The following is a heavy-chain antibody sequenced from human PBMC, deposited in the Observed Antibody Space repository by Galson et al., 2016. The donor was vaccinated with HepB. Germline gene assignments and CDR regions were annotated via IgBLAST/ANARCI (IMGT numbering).Heavy chain of an antibody. CDR3: TKAPESTYYYYGMDV. CDR2: LSWNSGSV. J-gene: IGHJ6*02. D-gene: IGHD5/OR15-5a*01. V-gene: IGHV3-9*01. Sequence: SLRLSCAGSGFNFDDYAMHWVRQAPGKGLEWVSGLSWNSGSVGYADSVKGRFTISRDNAKNSLYLQMNSLRAEDTALYYCTKAPESTYYYYGMDVWGQGTTATVSS. CDR1: GFNFDDYA.